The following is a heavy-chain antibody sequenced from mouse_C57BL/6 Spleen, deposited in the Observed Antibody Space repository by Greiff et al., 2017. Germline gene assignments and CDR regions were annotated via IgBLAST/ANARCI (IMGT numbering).Heavy chain of an antibody. V-gene: IGHV1-61*01. CDR2: IYPSDSET. CDR3: AREGGFYYYGSSSYYYAMDY. J-gene: IGHJ4*01. D-gene: IGHD1-1*01. CDR1: GYTFTSYW. Sequence: QVQLQQPGAELVRPGSSVQLSCKASGYTFTSYWMDWVKQRPGQGLEWIGNIYPSDSETHYNQKFKDKATLTVDKSSSTAYMQLSSLTSEDSAVYFCAREGGFYYYGSSSYYYAMDYWGQGTSVTVSA.